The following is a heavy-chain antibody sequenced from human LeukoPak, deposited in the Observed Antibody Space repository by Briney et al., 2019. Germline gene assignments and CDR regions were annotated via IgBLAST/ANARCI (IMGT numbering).Heavy chain of an antibody. CDR3: AKGKDSVAGATNDY. Sequence: GESLKISCKGSGYSFTSYWIGWVRQAPGKGLEWVSSISSSGTYKYYADSVKGRFTISRDNAKNSLYLQMNSLRAEDTAVYYCAKGKDSVAGATNDYWGQGTLVTVSS. D-gene: IGHD6-19*01. CDR2: ISSSGTYK. V-gene: IGHV3-21*01. CDR1: GYSFTSYW. J-gene: IGHJ4*02.